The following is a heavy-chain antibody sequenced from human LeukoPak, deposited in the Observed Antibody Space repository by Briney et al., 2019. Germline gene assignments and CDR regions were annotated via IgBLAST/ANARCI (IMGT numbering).Heavy chain of an antibody. J-gene: IGHJ4*02. V-gene: IGHV3-23*01. D-gene: IGHD3-22*01. CDR1: GFTFSSYP. Sequence: GGSLRLSCAASGFTFSSYPMIGFRQAPGRGLEWFSAISGRGGSTYYADSVKGRFTISRDNSKNTPYLQMNRLKDEDTAVYYCGKATYSSGYYKPLDYWGQGTLVTVSS. CDR3: GKATYSSGYYKPLDY. CDR2: ISGRGGST.